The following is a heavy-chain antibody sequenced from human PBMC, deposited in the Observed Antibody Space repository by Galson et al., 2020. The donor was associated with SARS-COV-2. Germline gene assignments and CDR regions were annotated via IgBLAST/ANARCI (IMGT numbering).Heavy chain of an antibody. CDR2: IIHSGCT. CDR3: ASGGRRPIMVFDYYYFYMDV. D-gene: IGHD2-8*01. CDR1: GGSFSDYS. J-gene: IGHJ6*03. V-gene: IGHV4-34*12. Sequence: SETLSLTCAVYGGSFSDYSWTWVRQPPGKGLECIGEIIHSGCTNYSPSLKSRVFMSVDTSKNQFSLKPSSVTAADTAVYYCASGGRRPIMVFDYYYFYMDVWGKGTTVTVSS.